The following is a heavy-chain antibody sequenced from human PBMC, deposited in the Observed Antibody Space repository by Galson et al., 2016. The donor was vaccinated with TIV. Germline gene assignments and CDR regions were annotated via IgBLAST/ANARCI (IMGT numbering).Heavy chain of an antibody. CDR1: GFTFSSYS. CDR3: ARGLYGGYGPFAY. CDR2: ITSGRSGHT. Sequence: SLRLSCAGSGFTFSSYSMTWVRQAPGKGLEWISYITSGRSGHTQYAESVRGRFTISRDNAKNSVYLQMNSMRADDTAVYYCARGLYGGYGPFAYWGQGSLVTVSS. J-gene: IGHJ4*02. D-gene: IGHD5-12*01. V-gene: IGHV3-21*05.